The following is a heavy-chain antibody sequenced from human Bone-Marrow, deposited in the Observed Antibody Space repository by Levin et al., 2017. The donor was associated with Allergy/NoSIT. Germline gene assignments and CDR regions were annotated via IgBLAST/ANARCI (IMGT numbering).Heavy chain of an antibody. V-gene: IGHV5-51*03. D-gene: IGHD6-19*01. CDR1: GYNFTTYW. Sequence: KAGGSLRLSCKGSGYNFTTYWIGWVRQMPGKGLEWMGIIYPGDSDTRYSPSFQGQVTMSADKSISTAYLQWSSLKASDTAMYYCARGGYSTGWSRNPFDYWGQGTLVTVSS. J-gene: IGHJ4*02. CDR3: ARGGYSTGWSRNPFDY. CDR2: IYPGDSDT.